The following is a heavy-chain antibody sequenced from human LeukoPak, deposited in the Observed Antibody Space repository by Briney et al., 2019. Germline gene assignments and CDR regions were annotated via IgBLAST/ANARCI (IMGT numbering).Heavy chain of an antibody. J-gene: IGHJ4*02. CDR2: ISYDGSNK. CDR1: GFTFSSYA. D-gene: IGHD3-22*01. CDR3: ARDKGIYYDSSAYGVPNY. Sequence: GGSLRLSCAASGFTFSSYAMHWVRKAPSKGLEWVAVISYDGSNKYYADSVKGRFTISRDNSKNTLYLQMNSLRAEDTAVYYCARDKGIYYDSSAYGVPNYWGQGTLVTVSS. V-gene: IGHV3-30*01.